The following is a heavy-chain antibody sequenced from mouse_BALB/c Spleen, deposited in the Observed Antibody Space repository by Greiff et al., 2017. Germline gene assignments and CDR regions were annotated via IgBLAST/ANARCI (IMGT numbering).Heavy chain of an antibody. CDR3: ARGIYGNYGGFAY. CDR1: GYSITSGYY. CDR2: ISYDGSN. J-gene: IGHJ3*01. Sequence: EVQLVESGPGLVKPSQSLSLTCSVTGYSITSGYYWNWIRQFPGNKLEWMGYISYDGSNNYNPSLKNRISITRDTSKNQFFLKLNSVTTEDTATYYCARGIYGNYGGFAYWGQGTLVTVSA. V-gene: IGHV3-6*02. D-gene: IGHD2-1*01.